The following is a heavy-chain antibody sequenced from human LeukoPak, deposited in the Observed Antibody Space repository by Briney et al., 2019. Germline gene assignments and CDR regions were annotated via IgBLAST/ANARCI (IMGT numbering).Heavy chain of an antibody. D-gene: IGHD2-21*02. CDR2: ISYDGSNK. CDR3: ARDHTVVVTALPTL. J-gene: IGHJ4*02. Sequence: GGSLRLSCAASGFTFSSYAMHWVRQAPGKGLEWVAVISYDGSNKYYADSVKGRFTISRDNSKNTLYLQMNSLRAEDTAVYYCARDHTVVVTALPTLWGQGTLVTVSS. V-gene: IGHV3-30-3*01. CDR1: GFTFSSYA.